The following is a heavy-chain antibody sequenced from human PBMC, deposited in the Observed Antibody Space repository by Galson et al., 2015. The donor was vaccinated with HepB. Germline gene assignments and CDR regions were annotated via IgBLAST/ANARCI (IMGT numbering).Heavy chain of an antibody. Sequence: SVKVSCKASGGTFSSYSIIWVRQAPGQGLEWMGGIIPIFGTANYAQKFWGRVTISADKSRSTAYMELRSLRYEDTAVYYCAYFGSGSAEDLHYWGQGTLVTVSS. D-gene: IGHD3-10*01. V-gene: IGHV1-69*06. CDR1: GGTFSSYS. CDR3: AYFGSGSAEDLHY. CDR2: IIPIFGTA. J-gene: IGHJ1*01.